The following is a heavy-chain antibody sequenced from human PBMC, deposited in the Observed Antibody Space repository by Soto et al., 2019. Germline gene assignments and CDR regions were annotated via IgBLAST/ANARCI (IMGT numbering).Heavy chain of an antibody. CDR3: ARALSSAAGLYFDF. CDR1: GGSISSYY. J-gene: IGHJ4*02. Sequence: GTLALTCTVSGGSISSYYWSGIRQPAGKGMEWIGRIHTTDGTNYNPSLKSRVTMSIDTSNNQFSLKLSSLTAADTAVYYCARALSSAAGLYFDFWGQGTLVTVSS. V-gene: IGHV4-4*07. CDR2: IHTTDGT. D-gene: IGHD6-13*01.